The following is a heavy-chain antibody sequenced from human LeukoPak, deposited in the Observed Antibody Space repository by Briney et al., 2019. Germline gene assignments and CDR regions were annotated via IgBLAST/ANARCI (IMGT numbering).Heavy chain of an antibody. CDR1: GYTFTIYG. V-gene: IGHV1-69*06. D-gene: IGHD6-13*01. J-gene: IGHJ4*02. CDR3: ARSSIIAAAGPYYFDY. CDR2: IIPIFGTA. Sequence: ASVKVSCKASGYTFTIYGISWVRQAPGQGLEWMGGIIPIFGTANYAQKFQGRVTITADKSTSTAYMELSSLRSEDTAVYYCARSSIIAAAGPYYFDYWGQGTLVTVSS.